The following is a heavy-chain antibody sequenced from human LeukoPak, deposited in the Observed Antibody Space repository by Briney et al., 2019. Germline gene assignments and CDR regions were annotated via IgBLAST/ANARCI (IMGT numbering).Heavy chain of an antibody. V-gene: IGHV3-21*01. CDR3: ARDSVNYDSSGYYSCHFDY. Sequence: GGSLRLSCAASGFTFSSYAMSWVRQAPGKGLEWVSSISSSSSYIYYADSVKGRFTISRDNAKNSLYLQMNSLRAEDTAVYYCARDSVNYDSSGYYSCHFDYWGQGTLVTVSS. D-gene: IGHD3-22*01. J-gene: IGHJ4*02. CDR2: ISSSSSYI. CDR1: GFTFSSYA.